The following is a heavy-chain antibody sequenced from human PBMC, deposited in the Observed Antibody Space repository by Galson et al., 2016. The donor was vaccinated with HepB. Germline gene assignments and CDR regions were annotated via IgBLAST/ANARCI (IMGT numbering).Heavy chain of an antibody. D-gene: IGHD5-24*01. CDR3: AKGGLEMAWD. CDR2: ISFDGNNK. J-gene: IGHJ4*02. V-gene: IGHV3-30*18. CDR1: GFTFSSYG. Sequence: SLRLSCAASGFTFSSYGMYWVRQAPGKGLEWVAVISFDGNNKYYADSVKGRFTISRDNSKNMFYLQMSSLRPEDTAVYYCAKGGLEMAWDWGQGTLATVSS.